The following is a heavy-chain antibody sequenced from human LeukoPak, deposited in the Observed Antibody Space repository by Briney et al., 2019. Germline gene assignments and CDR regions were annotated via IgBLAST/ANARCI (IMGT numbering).Heavy chain of an antibody. D-gene: IGHD3-10*01. J-gene: IGHJ3*02. CDR1: GFTFSSYA. CDR3: ARGRITMVRGVIRPGDAFDI. CDR2: ISYDGSNK. Sequence: GGSLRLSCAASGFTFSSYAMHWVRQAPGKGLEWVAVISYDGSNKYYADSVKGRFTISRDNSKNTLYLQMNSLRAEDTAAYYCARGRITMVRGVIRPGDAFDIWGQGTMVTVSS. V-gene: IGHV3-30-3*01.